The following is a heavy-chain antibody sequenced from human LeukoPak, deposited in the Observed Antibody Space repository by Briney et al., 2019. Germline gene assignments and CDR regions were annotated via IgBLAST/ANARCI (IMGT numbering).Heavy chain of an antibody. CDR2: IKQDGSEK. V-gene: IGHV3-7*01. CDR1: GFTFSSYW. D-gene: IGHD2-15*01. Sequence: GGSLRLSCAASGFTFSSYWMSWVRQAPGKGLEWVANIKQDGSEKYYVDSVKGRFTISRVNAKNSLYLQMNSLRAEDTAVYYCARDYCSGGSCYSDTPLYYFDYWGQGTLVTVSS. J-gene: IGHJ4*02. CDR3: ARDYCSGGSCYSDTPLYYFDY.